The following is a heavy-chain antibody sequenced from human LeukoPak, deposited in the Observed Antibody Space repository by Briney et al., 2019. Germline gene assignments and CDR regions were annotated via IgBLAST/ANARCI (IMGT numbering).Heavy chain of an antibody. D-gene: IGHD3-3*01. CDR2: LKQDGSEH. Sequence: GGSQRLSCAASGFTLSSFWMSWLRESPGKGRERVANLKQDGSEHYYVDSVKGRFTISRDNAKNSLYLQMNSLRAEDTAVYYCARAAVNTILKAWVQGTLVTVSS. CDR3: ARAAVNTILKA. V-gene: IGHV3-7*01. J-gene: IGHJ5*02. CDR1: GFTLSSFW.